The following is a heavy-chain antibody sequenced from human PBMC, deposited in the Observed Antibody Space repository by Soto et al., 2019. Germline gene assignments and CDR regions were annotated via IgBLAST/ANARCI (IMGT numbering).Heavy chain of an antibody. CDR3: ARDRWLAAFDY. CDR1: GYSFTGYY. J-gene: IGHJ4*02. Sequence: ASVKVSCKASGYSFTGYYIHWVRQAPRQGLEWLGWINPNSGGTNYAQKFQGWVTMTRDTSISTAYMELSRLRSDDTAVYYCARDRWLAAFDYWGQGTLVTVSS. CDR2: INPNSGGT. D-gene: IGHD6-19*01. V-gene: IGHV1-2*04.